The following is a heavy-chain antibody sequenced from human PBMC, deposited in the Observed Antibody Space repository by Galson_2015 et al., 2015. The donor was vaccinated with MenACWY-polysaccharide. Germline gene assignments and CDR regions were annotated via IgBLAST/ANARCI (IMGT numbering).Heavy chain of an antibody. Sequence: SLRLSCAASGISFSGSGMHWVRQAPGKGLEWVAVIQYDGSQKQYIDSVKGRFTISRDNSKNTLYLEMNGLRAEDTALYYCAREGSRIVFHAFDVWGQGTMVTVSS. V-gene: IGHV3-33*01. J-gene: IGHJ3*01. CDR1: GISFSGSG. D-gene: IGHD3-10*02. CDR3: AREGSRIVFHAFDV. CDR2: IQYDGSQK.